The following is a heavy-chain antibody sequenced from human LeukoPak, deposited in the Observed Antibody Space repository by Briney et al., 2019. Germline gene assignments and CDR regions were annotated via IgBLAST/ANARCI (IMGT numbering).Heavy chain of an antibody. CDR3: ARSDTRDWSAFDS. J-gene: IGHJ4*02. CDR2: IDVGGTYK. Sequence: TGGSLRLSCAASRFTFTTYSMNWVRQAPGKGLEWVSSIDVGGTYKVHADSVQGRFITSRDNGKNSVYLQMNSLRPEDTAVYYCARSDTRDWSAFDSWGQGTLVTVSS. D-gene: IGHD3-9*01. CDR1: RFTFTTYS. V-gene: IGHV3-21*01.